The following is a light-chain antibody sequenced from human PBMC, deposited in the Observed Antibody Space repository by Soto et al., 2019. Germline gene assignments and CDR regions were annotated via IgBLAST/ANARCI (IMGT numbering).Light chain of an antibody. Sequence: QSVLTQPPSVSVPPGQRVSISCTASSSNFRARYDGPWFQHLPGTAPKLLIYANDHRPSGVPARFSGSKSGTSASLGITGLQAEDEADYYCESYDSSRSPLYVFGTGTKVTVL. CDR2: AND. J-gene: IGLJ1*01. CDR1: SSNFRARYD. CDR3: ESYDSSRSPLYV. V-gene: IGLV1-40*01.